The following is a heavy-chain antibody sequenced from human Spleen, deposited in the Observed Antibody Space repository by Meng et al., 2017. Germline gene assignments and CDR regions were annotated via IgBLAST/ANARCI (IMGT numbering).Heavy chain of an antibody. V-gene: IGHV1-18*01. CDR3: AILVDATERDY. J-gene: IGHJ4*02. D-gene: IGHD2-2*01. CDR2: ISAYNGNT. Sequence: ASVQVSCKASGYTFTSYGISWVRQAPGQGLEWMGWISAYNGNTNYAQKFQGRVTMTRDTSISTAYMELSRLRSDDTAVYYCAILVDATERDYWGQGTLVTVSS. CDR1: GYTFTSYG.